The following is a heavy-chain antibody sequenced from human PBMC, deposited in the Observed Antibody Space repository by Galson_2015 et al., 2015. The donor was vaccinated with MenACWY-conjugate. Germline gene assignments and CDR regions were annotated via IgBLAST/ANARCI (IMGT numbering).Heavy chain of an antibody. CDR2: ISWDSGSI. D-gene: IGHD6-19*01. Sequence: SLRLSCAGSGFTFDDKDMHWVRQAPGKGLEWVSGISWDSGSIDYAVSVKGRFTISRDNAKNSLYLQISSLRAEDTALYYCAKSAEYSSGWYAIEYWGQGALVTVSS. V-gene: IGHV3-9*01. J-gene: IGHJ4*02. CDR1: GFTFDDKD. CDR3: AKSAEYSSGWYAIEY.